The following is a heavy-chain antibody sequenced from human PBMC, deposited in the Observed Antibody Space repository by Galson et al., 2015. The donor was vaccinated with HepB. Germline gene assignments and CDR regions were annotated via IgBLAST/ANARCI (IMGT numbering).Heavy chain of an antibody. Sequence: SETLSLTCTVSGGSISSYYWSWIRQPAGKGLEWIGRIYTSGSTDYNPSLKSRVTMSVDTSKNQFSLKLSSVTAADTAVYYCARDYGSSGWVYGKWGWFDPWGQGTLVTVSS. CDR2: IYTSGST. V-gene: IGHV4-4*07. CDR3: ARDYGSSGWVYGKWGWFDP. J-gene: IGHJ5*02. D-gene: IGHD6-19*01. CDR1: GGSISSYY.